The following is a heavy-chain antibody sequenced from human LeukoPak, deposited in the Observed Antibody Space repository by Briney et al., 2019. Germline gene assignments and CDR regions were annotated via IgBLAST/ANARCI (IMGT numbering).Heavy chain of an antibody. Sequence: PGESLRLSCATSGFTFNRRGMNWVRHPPGKGLEWVSYISPRSETIYYAESVKGRFTVSRDDSKDSLYLQMHTLRAEDTAVYYCARIDGPSVFTYYIGLWGKGTTVTLAS. CDR2: ISPRSETI. CDR1: GFTFNRRG. D-gene: IGHD3-16*01. J-gene: IGHJ6*03. V-gene: IGHV3-48*04. CDR3: ARIDGPSVFTYYIGL.